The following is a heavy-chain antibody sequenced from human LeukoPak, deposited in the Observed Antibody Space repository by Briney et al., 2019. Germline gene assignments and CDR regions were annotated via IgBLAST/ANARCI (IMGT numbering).Heavy chain of an antibody. CDR2: ISSDGTNE. CDR3: AKGLRQWEDYYDGRVISRFVDS. V-gene: IGHV3-30*18. Sequence: GGSLRLSCAASGFTFSLCGMHWVCQAPGKGLEWVALISSDGTNEYYADSVKGRFTISRDNSKNTLYLQMNSLRPNDTAVYRCAKGLRQWEDYYDGRVISRFVDSWGQGTLVTVSS. D-gene: IGHD3-22*01. CDR1: GFTFSLCG. J-gene: IGHJ4*02.